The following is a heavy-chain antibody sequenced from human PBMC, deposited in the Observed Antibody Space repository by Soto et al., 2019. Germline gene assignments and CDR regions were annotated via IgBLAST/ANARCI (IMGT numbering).Heavy chain of an antibody. CDR2: IIPIFGTA. Sequence: QVQLVQSGAEVKKPGSSVKVSCKASGGTFSSYAISWVRQAPGQGLECMGGIIPIFGTANYAQKFQGRVTITADESTSTAYMELSSLRSEDTAVYYCARYKRGYSYGYPAYYGMDVWGQGTTVTVSS. D-gene: IGHD5-18*01. CDR1: GGTFSSYA. V-gene: IGHV1-69*01. CDR3: ARYKRGYSYGYPAYYGMDV. J-gene: IGHJ6*02.